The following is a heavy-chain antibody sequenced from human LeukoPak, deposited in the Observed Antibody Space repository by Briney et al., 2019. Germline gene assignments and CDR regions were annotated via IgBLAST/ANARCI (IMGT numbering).Heavy chain of an antibody. CDR1: GFTFSNFW. CDR3: ASEGDIGYGYLY. V-gene: IGHV3-7*01. CDR2: IKQDGSEK. D-gene: IGHD5-18*01. J-gene: IGHJ4*02. Sequence: GGFLRLSCAASGFTFSNFWMSWVRQAPGKGLEWVANIKQDGSEKNYVDSVKGRFTISRDNAKNSLYLQMNSLRVEDTAVYYCASEGDIGYGYLYWGQGTLVTVSS.